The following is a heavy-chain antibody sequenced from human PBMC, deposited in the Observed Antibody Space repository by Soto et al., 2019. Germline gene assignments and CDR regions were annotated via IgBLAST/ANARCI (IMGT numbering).Heavy chain of an antibody. Sequence: SETLSLTCTVSGGSISSYYWSWIRQPPGKGLEWIGYIYYSGSTNYNPSLKSRVTISVDTSKNQFSLKLSSVTAADTAVYYCVRDVREYGSGSYYMDYWGQGTLVTVSS. J-gene: IGHJ4*02. D-gene: IGHD3-10*01. CDR1: GGSISSYY. CDR2: IYYSGST. V-gene: IGHV4-59*01. CDR3: VRDVREYGSGSYYMDY.